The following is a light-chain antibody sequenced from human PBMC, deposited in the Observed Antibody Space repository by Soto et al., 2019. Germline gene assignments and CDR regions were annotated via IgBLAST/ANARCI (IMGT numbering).Light chain of an antibody. CDR1: EGINNY. CDR3: QQYQRYPPS. CDR2: GAT. J-gene: IGKJ4*01. V-gene: IGKV1-16*01. Sequence: DIQMTQSPSSLSASIGDRVTIICRASEGINNYLAWFQQKPGKAPKSLIYGATYLQSGVPSRFSGSEFGTEFSLTFSSLQPEDIATYYCQQYQRYPPSFGGGTKVEIK.